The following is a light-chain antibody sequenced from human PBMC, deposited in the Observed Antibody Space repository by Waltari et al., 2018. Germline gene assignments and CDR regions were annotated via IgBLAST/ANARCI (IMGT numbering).Light chain of an antibody. J-gene: IGKJ4*01. V-gene: IGKV3-15*01. Sequence: EIVMTQSPVTLSVSPGERAPLSCRASQSISSNLAWYRQKPGQSPRLLIHGASTRATGIPARFSGSGSGTDFTLTISSLQSEDFAVYFCQQYNTWPTFGGGTKVEIK. CDR1: QSISSN. CDR3: QQYNTWPT. CDR2: GAS.